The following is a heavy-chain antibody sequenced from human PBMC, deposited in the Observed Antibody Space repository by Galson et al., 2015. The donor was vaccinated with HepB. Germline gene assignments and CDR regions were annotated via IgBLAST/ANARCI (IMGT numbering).Heavy chain of an antibody. D-gene: IGHD1-26*01. CDR2: VYEIGDI. V-gene: IGHV4-59*08. J-gene: IGHJ4*02. CDR3: ASYIVGMGGRGC. CDR1: GASISNFH. Sequence: ETLSLTCTVSGASISNFHWGWIRQPPGKGLEWIGHVYEIGDIRYDPSFRSRVTISVDTSKNHFSLRLNSVTAADTAVYYCASYIVGMGGRGCWGQGALVTVSS.